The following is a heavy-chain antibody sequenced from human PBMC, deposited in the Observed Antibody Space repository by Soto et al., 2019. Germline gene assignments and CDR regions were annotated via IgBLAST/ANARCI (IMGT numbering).Heavy chain of an antibody. J-gene: IGHJ4*02. V-gene: IGHV1-69*02. CDR3: VIDLGYFDF. Sequence: QVQLVQSGTEVKKPGSSVAVSCQASAGTFNNHSLSWVRQAPGQGLEWMGRSIPILGRADYSQKFQGRLTLTVDKSTSTAKMELSSLTSEVTAGYYCVIDLGYFDFWGQGTLVTVSS. CDR1: AGTFNNHS. D-gene: IGHD2-15*01. CDR2: SIPILGRA.